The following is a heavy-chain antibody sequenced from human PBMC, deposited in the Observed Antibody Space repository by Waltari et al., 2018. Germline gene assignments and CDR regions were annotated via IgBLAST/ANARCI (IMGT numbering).Heavy chain of an antibody. Sequence: QVQLQESGPGLVKPSETLSLTCAVSGYSISSGYYWGWIRQPPGKGLEWMGGIIPIFGTANYAQKFQGRVTITADESTSTAYMELSSLRSEDTAVYYCARGHSSGYYYENLDYWGQGTLVTVSS. CDR1: GYSISSGY. CDR2: IIPIFGTA. V-gene: IGHV1-69*01. CDR3: ARGHSSGYYYENLDY. D-gene: IGHD3-22*01. J-gene: IGHJ4*02.